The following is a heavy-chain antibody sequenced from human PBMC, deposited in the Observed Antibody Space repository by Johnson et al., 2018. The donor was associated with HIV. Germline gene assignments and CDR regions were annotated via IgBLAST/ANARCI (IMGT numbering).Heavy chain of an antibody. Sequence: VQLVESGGGLVQPGGSLRLSCAASGFTFSSYAMSWVRQAPGKGLESVSAISGSGGSTYYADSVKGRFTISRDNAQNSLYLEMNSLRAEDTAVYYCAKGSGSGWLRDAFDIWGQGTMVTVSS. J-gene: IGHJ3*02. CDR3: AKGSGSGWLRDAFDI. V-gene: IGHV3-23*04. CDR1: GFTFSSYA. D-gene: IGHD6-19*01. CDR2: ISGSGGST.